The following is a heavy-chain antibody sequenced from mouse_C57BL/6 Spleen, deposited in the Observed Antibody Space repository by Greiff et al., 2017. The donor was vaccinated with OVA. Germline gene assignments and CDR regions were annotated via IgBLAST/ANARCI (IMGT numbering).Heavy chain of an antibody. D-gene: IGHD2-4*01. CDR2: IHPNSGST. V-gene: IGHV1-64*01. CDR3: ARDDYVPMDY. CDR1: GYTFTSYW. J-gene: IGHJ4*01. Sequence: QVQLQQPGAELVKPGASVKLSCKASGYTFTSYWMHWVKQRPGQGLEWIGMIHPNSGSTNYNEKFKSKATLTVDKSSSTAYVQLSSLTSEDSAVYYCARDDYVPMDYWGQGTSVTVSS.